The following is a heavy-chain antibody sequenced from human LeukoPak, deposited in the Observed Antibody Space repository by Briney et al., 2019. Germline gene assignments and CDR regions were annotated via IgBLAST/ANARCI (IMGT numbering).Heavy chain of an antibody. Sequence: SETLSLTCAVYGGSFSGYYWSWIRQPPGKGLEWIGEINHSGGTNYNPSLKSRVTISVDTSKNQFSLKLSSVTAADTAVYYCARALYSSSSDSTFDWFDPRGQGTLVTVSS. CDR2: INHSGGT. J-gene: IGHJ5*02. D-gene: IGHD6-6*01. V-gene: IGHV4-34*01. CDR1: GGSFSGYY. CDR3: ARALYSSSSDSTFDWFDP.